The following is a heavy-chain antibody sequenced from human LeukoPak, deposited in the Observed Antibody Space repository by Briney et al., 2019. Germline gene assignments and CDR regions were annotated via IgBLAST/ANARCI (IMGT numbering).Heavy chain of an antibody. J-gene: IGHJ4*02. D-gene: IGHD5-12*01. V-gene: IGHV4-38-2*01. Sequence: SETLSLTCAVSGYSISSGYYWGWIRQPPGKGLEWIGSIYHSGSTYYNPSLKSRVTISVDTSKNQFSLKLSSVTAADTAVYYCARLQALSGYDLVFDYWGQGTLVTVSS. CDR3: ARLQALSGYDLVFDY. CDR1: GYSISSGYY. CDR2: IYHSGST.